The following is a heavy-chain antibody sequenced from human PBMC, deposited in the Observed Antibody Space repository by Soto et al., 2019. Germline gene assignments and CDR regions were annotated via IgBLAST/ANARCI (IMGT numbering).Heavy chain of an antibody. CDR2: INHSGST. V-gene: IGHV4-34*01. CDR1: GGSFSGYY. Sequence: QVQLQQWGAGLLKPSETLSLTCAVYGGSFSGYYWSWIRQPPGKGLEWIGEINHSGSTNYNPSLTSRVTISVDTSKNQFSLKLSSVTAADTAGYYCARRALEYAFDIWGQGTMVTVSS. J-gene: IGHJ3*02. CDR3: ARRALEYAFDI.